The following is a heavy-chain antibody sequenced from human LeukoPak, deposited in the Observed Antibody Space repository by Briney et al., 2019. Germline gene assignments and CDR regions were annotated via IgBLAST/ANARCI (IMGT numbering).Heavy chain of an antibody. CDR2: IYYSGST. D-gene: IGHD1-26*01. J-gene: IGHJ4*02. V-gene: IGHV4-59*01. CDR3: ARGQWELLAHLDS. CDR1: GGSISSYY. Sequence: SETLSLTCTVSGGSISSYYWSWIRQPPGKGLEWIGYIYYSGSTDYNPSLKSRVTISVDTSKNQFSLKLSSVTAADTAVYYCARGQWELLAHLDSWGQGTLVTVSS.